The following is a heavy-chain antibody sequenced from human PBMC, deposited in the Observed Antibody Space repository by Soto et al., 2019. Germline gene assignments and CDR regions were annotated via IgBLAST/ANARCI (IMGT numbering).Heavy chain of an antibody. CDR3: ARDPIMVRGAYYYYYGMDV. Sequence: PSETLSLTCTVSGGSISSGGYYWSWIRQHPGKGLEWIGYIYYSGSTYYNPPLKSRVTISVDTSKNQFSLKLSSVTAADTAVYYCARDPIMVRGAYYYYYGMDVWGQGTTVTVSS. D-gene: IGHD3-10*01. CDR1: GGSISSGGYY. J-gene: IGHJ6*02. V-gene: IGHV4-31*03. CDR2: IYYSGST.